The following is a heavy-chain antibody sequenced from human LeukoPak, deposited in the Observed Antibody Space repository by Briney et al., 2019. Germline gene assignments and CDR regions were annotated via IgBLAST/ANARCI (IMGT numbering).Heavy chain of an antibody. D-gene: IGHD1-26*01. CDR2: ISAYNGNT. V-gene: IGHV1-18*01. CDR3: ARDPDSGYYYYYMDV. CDR1: GYTFTSYG. Sequence: ASVKVSCKASGYTFTSYGISCVRQAPGQGLEWMGWISAYNGNTNYAQKLQGRVTMTTDTSTSTAYMELRSLRSDDTAVYYCARDPDSGYYYYYMDVWGKGTTVTVSS. J-gene: IGHJ6*03.